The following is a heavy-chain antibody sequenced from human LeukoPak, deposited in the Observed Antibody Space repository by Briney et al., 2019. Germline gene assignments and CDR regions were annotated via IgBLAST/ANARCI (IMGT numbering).Heavy chain of an antibody. Sequence: SETLSLTCTVSGGSISSSSYYWGWIRQPPGKGLEWIGSIYYSGSTYYNPSLKSRVTISVDTSKNQFSLKLSSVTAADTAVYYCASRTDDFWSGYWDWFDPWGQGTLVTVSS. V-gene: IGHV4-39*01. CDR1: GGSISSSSYY. CDR2: IYYSGST. D-gene: IGHD3-3*01. CDR3: ASRTDDFWSGYWDWFDP. J-gene: IGHJ5*02.